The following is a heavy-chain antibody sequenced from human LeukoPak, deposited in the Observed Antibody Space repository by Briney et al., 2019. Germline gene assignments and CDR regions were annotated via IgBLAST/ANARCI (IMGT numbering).Heavy chain of an antibody. Sequence: GGSLGLSCAASGFTVSSNYMSWVRQAPGKGLEWVSVIYSGGSTYYADSVKGRFTISRDNSKNTLYLQVNSLRAEDTAVYYCAKDRTIFGVVGDYWGQGTLVTVSS. D-gene: IGHD3-3*01. CDR3: AKDRTIFGVVGDY. CDR1: GFTVSSNY. V-gene: IGHV3-53*05. CDR2: IYSGGST. J-gene: IGHJ4*02.